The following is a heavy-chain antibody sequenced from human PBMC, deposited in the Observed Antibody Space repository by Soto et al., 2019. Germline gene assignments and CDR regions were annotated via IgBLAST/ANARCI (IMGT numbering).Heavy chain of an antibody. CDR2: IWYDGSNK. Sequence: GGSLRLSCAASGFTFSSYGMHWVRQAPGKGLEWVAVIWYDGSNKYYADSVKGRFTISRDNSKNTLYLQMNSLRAEDTAVYYCARGNIADFWSGYLYSSSDAFDIWGQGTMVTVSS. CDR1: GFTFSSYG. V-gene: IGHV3-33*01. J-gene: IGHJ3*02. CDR3: ARGNIADFWSGYLYSSSDAFDI. D-gene: IGHD3-3*01.